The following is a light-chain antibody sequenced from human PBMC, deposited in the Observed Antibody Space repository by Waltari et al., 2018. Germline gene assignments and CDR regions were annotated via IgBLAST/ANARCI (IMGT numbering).Light chain of an antibody. V-gene: IGKV3-15*01. J-gene: IGKJ1*01. CDR1: QSVRNN. CDR2: GAS. CDR3: QQYNNWPPWT. Sequence: EIVMTQSPATLSVSRGERATLSCRASQSVRNNLVWYQQKPGQAPRLLIYGASTRVTGIPARFSGSGSGTEFTLTISSLQSEDFAVYYCQQYNNWPPWTFGQGTKVEIK.